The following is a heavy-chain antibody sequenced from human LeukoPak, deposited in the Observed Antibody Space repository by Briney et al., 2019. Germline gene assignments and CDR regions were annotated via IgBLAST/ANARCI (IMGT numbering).Heavy chain of an antibody. V-gene: IGHV4-34*01. Sequence: SETLSLTCAVSGGSFSKYYWSWIRQHPGKGLEWIGEINHSGSTNYKPSLKSRVTISVDTSKNQFSLKLSSVTAADTAVYYCARDQVVMITFGGVIELRYYGMDVWGQGTTVTVSS. J-gene: IGHJ6*02. D-gene: IGHD3-16*02. CDR2: INHSGST. CDR1: GGSFSKYY. CDR3: ARDQVVMITFGGVIELRYYGMDV.